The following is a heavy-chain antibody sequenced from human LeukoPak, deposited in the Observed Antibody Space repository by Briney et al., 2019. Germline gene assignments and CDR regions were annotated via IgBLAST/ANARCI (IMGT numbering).Heavy chain of an antibody. D-gene: IGHD6-13*01. CDR1: GCSISSGYY. V-gene: IGHV4-61*01. Sequence: SETLSLTCTVSGCSISSGYYWSWIRQPPGKGLDWIGYMYSGGTTNYSPSLKSRVTISEDMSKNQFSLKLTSVTAADTAVYYCARHSGHSSTNDAFDIWGQGTMVIVSS. CDR3: ARHSGHSSTNDAFDI. J-gene: IGHJ3*02. CDR2: MYSGGTT.